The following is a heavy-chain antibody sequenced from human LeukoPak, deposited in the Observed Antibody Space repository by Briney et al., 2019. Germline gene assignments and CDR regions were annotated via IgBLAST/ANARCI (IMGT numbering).Heavy chain of an antibody. Sequence: KTSETLSLTCTVSGGSITGFYWSWIRQPPGKGLEWIGHIYYSGSPVYNPSLRSRVTISVDTSNNQYSLKLTSVTAADTAIYYCARLYCSGGSCYSRRRGYFDYWGQGTLVTVSS. CDR2: IYYSGSP. D-gene: IGHD2-15*01. CDR3: ARLYCSGGSCYSRRRGYFDY. J-gene: IGHJ4*02. V-gene: IGHV4-59*01. CDR1: GGSITGFY.